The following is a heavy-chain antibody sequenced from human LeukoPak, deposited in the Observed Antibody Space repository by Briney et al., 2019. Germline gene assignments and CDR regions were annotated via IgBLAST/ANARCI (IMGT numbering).Heavy chain of an antibody. Sequence: KPSETLSLTCTVSGGSISPYFWSWIRQPPGKGVEWIGYIYYSGNTNYNPSLKSRVTISVDTSKNQFSLKLSSVTAADTAVYYCARVGQDFSSGWYYWGQGTLVTVSS. CDR2: IYYSGNT. J-gene: IGHJ4*02. CDR1: GGSISPYF. CDR3: ARVGQDFSSGWYY. D-gene: IGHD6-19*01. V-gene: IGHV4-59*01.